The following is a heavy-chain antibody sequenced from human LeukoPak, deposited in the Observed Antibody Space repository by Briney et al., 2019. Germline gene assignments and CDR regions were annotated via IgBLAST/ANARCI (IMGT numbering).Heavy chain of an antibody. CDR3: ARGLPEGPGRLNWFDP. D-gene: IGHD3-10*01. Sequence: PSETLSLTCTVSGGSISNYYWSWLRQPAGKGLEWIGHIFTSGSTNYNPSLKSRVTMSLDTSRNQFSLKLTSMTAADTAVYYCARGLPEGPGRLNWFDPWGQGALVTVSS. CDR2: IFTSGST. CDR1: GGSISNYY. J-gene: IGHJ5*02. V-gene: IGHV4-4*07.